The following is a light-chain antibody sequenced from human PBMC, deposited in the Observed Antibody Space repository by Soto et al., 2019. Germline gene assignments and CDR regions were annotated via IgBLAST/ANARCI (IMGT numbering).Light chain of an antibody. CDR1: SSNIGSNY. V-gene: IGLV1-47*01. CDR2: RNN. J-gene: IGLJ2*01. CDR3: ATWDDSLRVVV. Sequence: QSVLTQPPSASGTPGQRVTLSCSGSSSNIGSNYVYWYQQLPGTAPKLLIYRNNQRPSGVPDRFSGSKSGTSVSLAISGLRSEDEADYYCATWDDSLRVVVFGGGTKVTVL.